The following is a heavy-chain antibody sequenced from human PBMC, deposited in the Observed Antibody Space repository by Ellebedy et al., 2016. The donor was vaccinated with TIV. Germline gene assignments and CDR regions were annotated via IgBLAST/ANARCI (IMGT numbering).Heavy chain of an antibody. V-gene: IGHV3-30*18. CDR1: GLTFSSFA. D-gene: IGHD1-26*01. CDR3: AKIRAQWEPLDY. CDR2: ISDDGSNK. J-gene: IGHJ4*02. Sequence: GESLKISCAASGLTFSSFAIHWVRQAPDKGLEWVAVISDDGSNKYYIDSVKGRFTISRDNSKNTLYLQMNSLRAEDTAVYYCAKIRAQWEPLDYWGQGTLVTVSS.